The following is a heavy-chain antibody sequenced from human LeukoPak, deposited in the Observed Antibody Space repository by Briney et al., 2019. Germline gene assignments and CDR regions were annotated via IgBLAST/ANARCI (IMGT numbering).Heavy chain of an antibody. J-gene: IGHJ3*02. D-gene: IGHD2-2*01. CDR2: ISAYNGNT. Sequence: APVKVSCKASGYTFTSYGISWVRQAPGQGLEWMGWISAYNGNTNYAQKLQGRVTMTTDTSTSTAYMELRSLRSDDTAVYYCASSTSSKAAAAFDIWGQGTMVTVSS. V-gene: IGHV1-18*01. CDR3: ASSTSSKAAAAFDI. CDR1: GYTFTSYG.